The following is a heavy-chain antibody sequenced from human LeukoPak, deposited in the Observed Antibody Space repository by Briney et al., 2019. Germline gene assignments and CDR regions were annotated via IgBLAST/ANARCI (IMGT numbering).Heavy chain of an antibody. J-gene: IGHJ4*02. CDR1: GFTFRNYW. CDR2: LNGDGSSI. Sequence: GGSLRLSCAASGFTFRNYWMHWVRQVPGKGLVWVSHLNGDGSSITYADSVKGRFTISRDNAKNSLYLQMNSLRAEDTAVFYCARDGTYTDYDPDFDIWGQGTLVTVSS. D-gene: IGHD5-12*01. CDR3: ARDGTYTDYDPDFDI. V-gene: IGHV3-74*01.